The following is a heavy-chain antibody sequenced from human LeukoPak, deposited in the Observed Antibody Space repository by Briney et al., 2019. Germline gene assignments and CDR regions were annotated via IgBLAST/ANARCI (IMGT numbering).Heavy chain of an antibody. CDR2: ISSSSSYT. CDR1: GFTLSDYY. J-gene: IGHJ4*02. V-gene: IGHV3-11*06. D-gene: IGHD5-18*01. Sequence: GGSLRLSCAASGFTLSDYYMSWIRQAPGKGLEWVSYISSSSSYTNYADSVKGRFTISRDNAKNSLYLQMNSLRAEDTAVYYCAREITAMAGLLDYWGQGTLVTVSS. CDR3: AREITAMAGLLDY.